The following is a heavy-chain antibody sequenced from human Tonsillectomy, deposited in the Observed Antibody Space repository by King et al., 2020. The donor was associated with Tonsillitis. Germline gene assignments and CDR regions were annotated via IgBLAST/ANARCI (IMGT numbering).Heavy chain of an antibody. V-gene: IGHV4-59*01. CDR2: IYYSGTT. CDR3: ARGSYSGYGPSDY. Sequence: QVQLQESGPGLVKPSETLSLTCIVSGGSISIYYWSWIRQPPGKGLEWIGYIYYSGTTNYNPSLKSRVTISVDTSRNQFYLKLSSVPAADTAVYYCARGSYSGYGPSDYWGQGTLVTVSS. D-gene: IGHD5-12*01. CDR1: GGSISIYY. J-gene: IGHJ4*02.